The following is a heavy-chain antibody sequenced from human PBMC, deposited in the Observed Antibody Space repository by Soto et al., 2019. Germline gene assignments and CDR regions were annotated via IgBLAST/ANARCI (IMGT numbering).Heavy chain of an antibody. CDR1: GGSISSSS. Sequence: PSETLSLTCTVSGGSISSSSYYWGWIRQPPGKGLEWVSYISSSSSTIYYADSVKGRFTISRDNAKNSLYLQMNSLRDEDTAVYYCARDKDYAFDYWGQGTLVTVSS. D-gene: IGHD4-17*01. V-gene: IGHV3-48*02. J-gene: IGHJ4*02. CDR3: ARDKDYAFDY. CDR2: ISSSSSTI.